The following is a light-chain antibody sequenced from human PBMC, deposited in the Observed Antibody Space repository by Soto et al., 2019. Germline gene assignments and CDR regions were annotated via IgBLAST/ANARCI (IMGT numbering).Light chain of an antibody. CDR1: SSDVGGYNY. J-gene: IGLJ2*01. CDR2: DVS. V-gene: IGLV2-11*01. Sequence: QSALTQPRSVSGSPGQSVTISCTGNSSDVGGYNYVSWYQQHPGKAPKLMIYDVSKRPSGVPDRFSGSKSGNTASLTISGRQAEDEADYYCCSYAGSYTVFGGGTQLTVL. CDR3: CSYAGSYTV.